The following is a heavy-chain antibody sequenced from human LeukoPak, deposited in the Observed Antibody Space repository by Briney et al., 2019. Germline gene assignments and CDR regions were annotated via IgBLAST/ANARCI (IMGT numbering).Heavy chain of an antibody. CDR1: GGSISSYY. D-gene: IGHD3-10*01. Sequence: SETLSLTCTVSGGSISSYYWSWIRQPPGKGLEWIGYIYYSGSTNYNPSLKSRVTISVDTSKNQFSLKLSSVTAADTAVYYCARHEGSGSGSKPFDYWGQGTPVTVSS. CDR2: IYYSGST. CDR3: ARHEGSGSGSKPFDY. V-gene: IGHV4-59*08. J-gene: IGHJ4*02.